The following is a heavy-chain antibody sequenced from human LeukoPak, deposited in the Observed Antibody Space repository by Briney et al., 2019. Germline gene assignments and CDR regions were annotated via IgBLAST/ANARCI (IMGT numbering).Heavy chain of an antibody. D-gene: IGHD3-22*01. CDR1: GFSLSTSGMR. CDR3: ARMPTVHYYDSSGLDY. V-gene: IGHV2-70*04. Sequence: SGPTLVNPTQTLTLTCTFSGFSLSTSGMRVSWIRQPPGKALEWLARIDWDDDKYCSTSLKTRLTISKATSKNQVVLTMTNMDPVDTATYYCARMPTVHYYDSSGLDYWGQGTLVTVSS. CDR2: IDWDDDK. J-gene: IGHJ4*02.